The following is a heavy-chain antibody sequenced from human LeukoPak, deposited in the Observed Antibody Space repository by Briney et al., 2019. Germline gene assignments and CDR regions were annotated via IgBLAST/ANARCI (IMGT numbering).Heavy chain of an antibody. CDR2: ISYDGSNK. V-gene: IGHV3-30-3*01. Sequence: GGSLRLSCAASGFTFSSYAMHWVRQAPGKGLEWVAVISYDGSNKYYADSVKGRFTISRDNSKNTLYLQMNSLRAEDTAVYYCARDYSGYDYSPYFDYWGQGTLVTVSS. D-gene: IGHD5-12*01. J-gene: IGHJ4*02. CDR1: GFTFSSYA. CDR3: ARDYSGYDYSPYFDY.